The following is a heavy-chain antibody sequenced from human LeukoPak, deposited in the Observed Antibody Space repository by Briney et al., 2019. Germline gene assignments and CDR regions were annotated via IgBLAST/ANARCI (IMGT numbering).Heavy chain of an antibody. CDR2: ISWNSGSI. CDR1: GFTFDDYA. V-gene: IGHV3-9*01. D-gene: IGHD1-1*01. CDR3: AKGGTIYWYFDL. J-gene: IGHJ2*01. Sequence: PGRSLRLSCAASGFTFDDYAMHWVRQAPGKGLEWVSGISWNSGSIGYADSAKGRFTISRDNAKNSLYLQMNSLRAEDTALYYCAKGGTIYWYFDLWGRGTLVTVSS.